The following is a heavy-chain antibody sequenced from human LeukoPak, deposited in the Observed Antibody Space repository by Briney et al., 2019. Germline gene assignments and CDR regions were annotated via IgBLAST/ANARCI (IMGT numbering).Heavy chain of an antibody. CDR3: ARVSRAAAGWSNFDY. V-gene: IGHV3-13*01. J-gene: IGHJ4*02. Sequence: GRSLRLSCAASGFTFSSYDMHWVRQATGKGLEWVSAIGTAGDTYYPGSVKGRFTISRENAKNSLYLQMNSLRAGDTAVYYCARVSRAAAGWSNFDYWGQGTLVTVSS. D-gene: IGHD6-13*01. CDR1: GFTFSSYD. CDR2: IGTAGDT.